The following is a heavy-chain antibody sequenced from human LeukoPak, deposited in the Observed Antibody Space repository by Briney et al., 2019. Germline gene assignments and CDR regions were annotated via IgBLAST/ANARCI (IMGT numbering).Heavy chain of an antibody. V-gene: IGHV3-48*01. CDR1: GFTFSTYS. J-gene: IGHJ4*02. D-gene: IGHD7-27*01. Sequence: PGGSLRLXCAASGFTFSTYSINWDRQAPGKGLEWVSYISSTYDIYYADSVRGRFTISRDNAKNSLYLQMNSLSAEDTAMYYCARDHNWGFDYWGQGTLVTVSS. CDR3: ARDHNWGFDY. CDR2: ISSTYDI.